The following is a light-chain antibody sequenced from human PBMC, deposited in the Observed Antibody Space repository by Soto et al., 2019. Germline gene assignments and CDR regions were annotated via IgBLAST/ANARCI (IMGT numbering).Light chain of an antibody. V-gene: IGKV1-5*01. Sequence: DVQMTQSPSTLSPSVGDRVAITCRASQSINNLLAWYQQKPGKAPKFLIYDVSTLESGVPSRFSGSGSGTEFTLTISSLQSKDFAVYYCQQYNNWPSWTFGQGTKVDIK. J-gene: IGKJ1*01. CDR1: QSINNL. CDR2: DVS. CDR3: QQYNNWPSWT.